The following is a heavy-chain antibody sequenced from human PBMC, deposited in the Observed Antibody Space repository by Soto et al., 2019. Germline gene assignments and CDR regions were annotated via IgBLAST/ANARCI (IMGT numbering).Heavy chain of an antibody. CDR2: IIPILGIA. J-gene: IGHJ6*02. D-gene: IGHD4-17*01. CDR1: GGTFSSYT. Sequence: QVQLVQSGAEVKKPGSSVKVSCKASGGTFSSYTISWVRQAPGQGLEWMGRIIPILGIANYAQKFQGRVTINADKSTSKAYMELSSLSSEDTAVYYCARDRFGDYFGDGMDVWGQGTTVTVSS. CDR3: ARDRFGDYFGDGMDV. V-gene: IGHV1-69*08.